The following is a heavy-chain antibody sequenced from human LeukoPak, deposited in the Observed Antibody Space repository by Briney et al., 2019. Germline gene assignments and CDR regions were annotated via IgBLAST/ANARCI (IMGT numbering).Heavy chain of an antibody. CDR1: GGSFSGYY. CDR3: ATRYYYDSSGYQIFDY. J-gene: IGHJ4*02. CDR2: INHSGST. D-gene: IGHD3-22*01. V-gene: IGHV4-34*01. Sequence: SETLSLTCAVYGGSFSGYYWTWIRQSPGKGLEWIGEINHSGSTDYNPSLKSRVTISVDTSKNQFSLKLSSVTAADTAVYYCATRYYYDSSGYQIFDYWGQGTLVTVSS.